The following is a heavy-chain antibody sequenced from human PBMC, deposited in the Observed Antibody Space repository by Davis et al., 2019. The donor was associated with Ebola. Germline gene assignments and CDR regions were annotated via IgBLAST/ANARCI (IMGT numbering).Heavy chain of an antibody. CDR2: ISSSSSTI. D-gene: IGHD6-19*01. CDR1: VITFSSYA. CDR3: ARDPVGIAVAGLDY. Sequence: GESLKISCTDSVITFSSYAMTWVRQAPGKGLEWVSYISSSSSTIYYADSVKGRFTISRDNAKNSLYLQMNSLRDEDTAVYYCARDPVGIAVAGLDYWGQGTLVTVSS. J-gene: IGHJ4*02. V-gene: IGHV3-48*02.